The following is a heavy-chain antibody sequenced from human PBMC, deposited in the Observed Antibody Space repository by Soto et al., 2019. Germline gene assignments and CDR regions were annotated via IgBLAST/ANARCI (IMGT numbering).Heavy chain of an antibody. Sequence: PSETLSLICSVSGASISTYYWTWIRQTPGKGLEWIGYIYLGGSTNYNPSFKSRVIISVDTSKNQFSLTLSSVTAADTAVYYCARGPSTNYYLDRWGQGTLVTVSS. V-gene: IGHV4-59*12. CDR2: IYLGGST. CDR3: ARGPSTNYYLDR. CDR1: GASISTYY. D-gene: IGHD1-1*01. J-gene: IGHJ4*02.